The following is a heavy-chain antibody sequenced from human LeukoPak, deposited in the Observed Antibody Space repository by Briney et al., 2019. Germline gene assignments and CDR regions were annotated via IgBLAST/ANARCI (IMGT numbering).Heavy chain of an antibody. J-gene: IGHJ3*02. V-gene: IGHV4-34*01. D-gene: IGHD3-16*02. CDR3: ARRDVITFGGVIFDAFDI. CDR1: GGSISSYY. Sequence: SETLSLTCTVSGGSISSYYWSWIRQPPGKGLEWIGEINHSGSTNYNPSLKSRVTISVDTSKNRFSLKLSSVTAADTAVYYCARRDVITFGGVIFDAFDIWGQGTMVTVSS. CDR2: INHSGST.